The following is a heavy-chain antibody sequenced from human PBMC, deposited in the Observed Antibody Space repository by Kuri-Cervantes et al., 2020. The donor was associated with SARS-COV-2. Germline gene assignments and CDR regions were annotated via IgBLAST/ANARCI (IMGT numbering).Heavy chain of an antibody. CDR1: GGSFSGYY. V-gene: IGHV4-34*01. D-gene: IGHD2/OR15-2a*01. J-gene: IGHJ4*02. Sequence: GSLRLSCAVYGGSFSGYYWSWIRQPPGKGLEWIGEINHSGSTNYNPSLKSRVTISVDTSKNQFSLKLSSVTAADTAVYYCARGTFPLLRGGYYFDYWGQGTLVTVSS. CDR3: ARGTFPLLRGGYYFDY. CDR2: INHSGST.